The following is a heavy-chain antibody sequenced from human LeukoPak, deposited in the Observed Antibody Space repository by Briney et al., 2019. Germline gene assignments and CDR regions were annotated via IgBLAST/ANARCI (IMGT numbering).Heavy chain of an antibody. D-gene: IGHD3-22*01. Sequence: SETLSLTCTVSGYSISSGYYWGWIRQPPGKGLEWTGSIYHRGSTYYNPSLKSRVTISVDTSKNQFSLKLSSVTAADTAVYYCARASGLNYYDSSGYLGAFDIWGQGTMVTVSS. J-gene: IGHJ3*02. CDR3: ARASGLNYYDSSGYLGAFDI. CDR2: IYHRGST. CDR1: GYSISSGYY. V-gene: IGHV4-38-2*02.